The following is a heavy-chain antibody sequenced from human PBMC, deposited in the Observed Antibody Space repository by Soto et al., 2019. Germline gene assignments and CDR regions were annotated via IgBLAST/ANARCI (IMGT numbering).Heavy chain of an antibody. J-gene: IGHJ6*02. Sequence: QITLKESGPTLVKPTQTLTLTCTFSGLSLSTTGVGVGWIRQPPGKALEWLALIYLDDDKRYSPSLKSRLTITKDTTKNQVVLTRTNMDSVDTATYYCVQSRCGGDCLQSYSSHSYYGLDVWGQGTTVTVSS. D-gene: IGHD2-21*02. CDR3: VQSRCGGDCLQSYSSHSYYGLDV. V-gene: IGHV2-5*02. CDR2: IYLDDDK. CDR1: GLSLSTTGVG.